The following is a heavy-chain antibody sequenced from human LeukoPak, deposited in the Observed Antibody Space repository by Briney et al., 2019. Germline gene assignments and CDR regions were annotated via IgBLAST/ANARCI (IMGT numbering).Heavy chain of an antibody. J-gene: IGHJ4*02. D-gene: IGHD6-6*01. CDR1: GFTFSSYW. V-gene: IGHV3-7*01. Sequence: RGSLRLSCAASGFTFSSYWMSWVRQAPGKGLEWVANIKQDGSEKYYVDSVKGRFTISRHNAKNSLYLQMNSLRAEDTAVYYCARDRNDGSSSPRYFDYWGQGTLVTVSS. CDR3: ARDRNDGSSSPRYFDY. CDR2: IKQDGSEK.